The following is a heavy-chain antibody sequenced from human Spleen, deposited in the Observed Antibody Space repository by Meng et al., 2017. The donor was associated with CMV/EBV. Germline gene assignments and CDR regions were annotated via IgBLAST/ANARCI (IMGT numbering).Heavy chain of an antibody. CDR3: ARDIDPGDFWTGYPPLGGMDV. J-gene: IGHJ6*02. Sequence: GGSLRLSCAASEFTFRNFGMHWLRQAPGKGLEWVAFIRFDGSSQDYADSVKGRFTISRDDARNSLFLQMNNLRAEDTAVYYCARDIDPGDFWTGYPPLGGMDVWGQGTAVTVSS. D-gene: IGHD3/OR15-3a*01. CDR2: IRFDGSSQ. CDR1: EFTFRNFG. V-gene: IGHV3-30*02.